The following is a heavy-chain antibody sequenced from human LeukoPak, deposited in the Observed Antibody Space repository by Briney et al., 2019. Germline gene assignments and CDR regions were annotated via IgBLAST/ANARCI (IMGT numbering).Heavy chain of an antibody. CDR3: ARAAPGVMVRGVNMGFDP. J-gene: IGHJ5*02. CDR1: GGSISSYY. D-gene: IGHD3-10*01. CDR2: IYYSGST. V-gene: IGHV4-59*01. Sequence: SAALSLTCTVSGGSISSYYWCWIRQPPGKGLEWIGYIYYSGSTNYNPSLKSRVTISVDTSKNQFSLKLSSVTAADTAVYYCARAAPGVMVRGVNMGFDPWGQGTLVTVSS.